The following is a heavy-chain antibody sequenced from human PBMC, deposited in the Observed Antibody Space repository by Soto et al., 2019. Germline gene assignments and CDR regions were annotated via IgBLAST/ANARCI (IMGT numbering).Heavy chain of an antibody. D-gene: IGHD2-2*01. V-gene: IGHV1-69*02. CDR3: AKGYCSSTSCYGSPGYFQH. CDR2: IIPILGIA. J-gene: IGHJ1*01. CDR1: GGTFSSYT. Sequence: SVKVSCKASGGTFSSYTISWVRQAPGQGLEWMGRIIPILGIANYAQKFQGRVTITADKSTSTAYMELSSLRSEDTAVYYCAKGYCSSTSCYGSPGYFQHWGQGTLVTVSS.